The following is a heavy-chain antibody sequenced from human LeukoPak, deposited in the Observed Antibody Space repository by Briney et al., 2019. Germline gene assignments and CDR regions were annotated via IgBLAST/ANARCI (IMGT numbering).Heavy chain of an antibody. CDR3: TTIRPDF. V-gene: IGHV3-74*01. J-gene: IGHJ4*02. Sequence: GGSLSFFCASSVFPFSSYWMHWVRQVRGKERVGVSRIKTDESDTDDADSVKGRFTISTDNAKNMLYLQMNSLRAEDTAVYYCTTIRPDFWGRGTLVTVSS. CDR2: IKTDESDT. CDR1: VFPFSSYW. D-gene: IGHD5-12*01.